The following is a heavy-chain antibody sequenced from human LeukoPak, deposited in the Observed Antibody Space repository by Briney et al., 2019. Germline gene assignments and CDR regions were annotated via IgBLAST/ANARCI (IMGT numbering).Heavy chain of an antibody. Sequence: GGSLRLSCAASGFTFSDYAMHWVRQAPGKELEYVSAISSNGGSIHYANSVKGRFTISRDNSKNTLYLRMDSLRAEDMAVYYCARDTCGCGSGWHLYWYFDLWGRGTLVTVSS. CDR1: GFTFSDYA. J-gene: IGHJ2*01. V-gene: IGHV3-64*01. CDR3: ARDTCGCGSGWHLYWYFDL. D-gene: IGHD6-19*01. CDR2: ISSNGGSI.